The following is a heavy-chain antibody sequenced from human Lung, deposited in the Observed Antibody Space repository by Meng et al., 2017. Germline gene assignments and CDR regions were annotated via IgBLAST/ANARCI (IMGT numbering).Heavy chain of an antibody. Sequence: QVQLVQSGSELKKPGASVKVSCKASGYTLTTYTINWVRQAHGRGLVWMGWISTNTGNPTYVQGFTGRFVFSLDASVSTAYLQISSLEAADTAVYYCARGGDFDPWGQGTLVTVSS. CDR1: GYTLTTYT. CDR3: ARGGDFDP. V-gene: IGHV7-4-1*02. J-gene: IGHJ5*02. CDR2: ISTNTGNP. D-gene: IGHD2/OR15-2a*01.